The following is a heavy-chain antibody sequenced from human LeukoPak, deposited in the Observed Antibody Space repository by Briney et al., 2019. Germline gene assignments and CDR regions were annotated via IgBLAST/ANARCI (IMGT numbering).Heavy chain of an antibody. Sequence: GGSLRLSCAASGFTFSSYSMNWVRQAPGKGLEWVSYISSSSTIYYADSVKGRFTISRDNAKNSLYLQMNGLTAADTAVYYCARDLVRVPGTTRAPVDVWGKGTTVTVSS. CDR3: ARDLVRVPGTTRAPVDV. J-gene: IGHJ6*04. D-gene: IGHD3-10*01. CDR1: GFTFSSYS. CDR2: ISSSSTI. V-gene: IGHV3-48*04.